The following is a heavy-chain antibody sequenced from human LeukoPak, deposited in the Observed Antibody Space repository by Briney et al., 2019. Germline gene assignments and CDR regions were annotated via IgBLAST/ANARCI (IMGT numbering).Heavy chain of an antibody. CDR1: GYSFSSYW. CDR3: ARRSDSSGYYRAFDY. J-gene: IGHJ4*02. Sequence: GESLKISCKGSGYSFSSYWIAWVRQMPGKSLEWMGVISPGGSDTRYSPSFQGQVTISADKSISTAYLQWSSLKASDTATYYCARRSDSSGYYRAFDYWGQGTLVTVSS. D-gene: IGHD3-22*01. V-gene: IGHV5-51*01. CDR2: ISPGGSDT.